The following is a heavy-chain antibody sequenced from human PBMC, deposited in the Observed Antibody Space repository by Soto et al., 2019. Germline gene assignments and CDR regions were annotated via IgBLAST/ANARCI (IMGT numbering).Heavy chain of an antibody. J-gene: IGHJ4*02. V-gene: IGHV4-59*01. CDR2: ISYTVDA. D-gene: IGHD5-18*01. CDR3: VGSLMSRAMESFDY. Sequence: HVQLQESGPGLVKPSEPLSLTCSVSAGSLSRYYWGWVRQSPGEGLQWLAHISYTVDASYNPSLKSRVTTTLDTSMNKIALRLMSVTAADTAVYYCVGSLMSRAMESFDYWGPGTLVTVTS. CDR1: AGSLSRYY.